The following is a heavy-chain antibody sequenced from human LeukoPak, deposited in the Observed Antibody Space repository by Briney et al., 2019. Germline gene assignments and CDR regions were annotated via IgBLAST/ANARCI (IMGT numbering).Heavy chain of an antibody. J-gene: IGHJ4*02. Sequence: KSSETLSLTCTVSGGSISSYYWSWIRQPPGKGLEWIGYIYYSGSTNYNPSLKSRVIISVDTSKNQFSLQLNSVTPEDTAVYYCARDLRGPTYYFDYWGQGTLVTVSS. CDR2: IYYSGST. CDR1: GGSISSYY. V-gene: IGHV4-59*12. D-gene: IGHD3-10*01. CDR3: ARDLRGPTYYFDY.